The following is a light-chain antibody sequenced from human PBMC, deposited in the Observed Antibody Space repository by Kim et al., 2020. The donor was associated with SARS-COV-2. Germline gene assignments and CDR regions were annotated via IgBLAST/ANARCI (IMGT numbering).Light chain of an antibody. V-gene: IGKV3-11*01. CDR2: DAS. Sequence: MSPGQRATLSCRASQSVSGHLAWYQQKSGQAPRLLIYDASNRATGIPGRVSGSGSGTDFTLTISSLEPEDFAVYYCQQGSSWPWTFGQGTKVDIK. J-gene: IGKJ1*01. CDR1: QSVSGH. CDR3: QQGSSWPWT.